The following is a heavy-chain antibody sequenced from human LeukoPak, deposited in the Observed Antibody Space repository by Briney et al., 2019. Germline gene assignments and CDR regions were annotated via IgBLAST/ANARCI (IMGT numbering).Heavy chain of an antibody. J-gene: IGHJ4*02. Sequence: GGSLRLSCKVSGFTFSNYAMSWVRQAPGKGLEWVSAISGSGDSPYYRDSVKGRFTISRDNSKNTLYPQMNSLRAEDTAVYYCAKDVRYCSSTSCWGDFDYWGQGSLVTVSS. V-gene: IGHV3-23*01. CDR1: GFTFSNYA. CDR2: ISGSGDSP. CDR3: AKDVRYCSSTSCWGDFDY. D-gene: IGHD2-2*01.